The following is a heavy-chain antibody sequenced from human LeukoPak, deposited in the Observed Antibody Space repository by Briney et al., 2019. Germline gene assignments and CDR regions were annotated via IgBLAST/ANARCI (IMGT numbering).Heavy chain of an antibody. J-gene: IGHJ4*02. CDR1: GYTLTELS. Sequence: ASVKVSCKVSGYTLTELSMHWVRQAPGKGLEWMGGFDPEDGETIYAQKFQGRVTMTEDTSTDTAYMELSSLRSDDTAVYYCARVPTNRVYVIKDYFDYWGQGTLVTVSS. D-gene: IGHD2-8*01. CDR3: ARVPTNRVYVIKDYFDY. CDR2: FDPEDGET. V-gene: IGHV1-24*01.